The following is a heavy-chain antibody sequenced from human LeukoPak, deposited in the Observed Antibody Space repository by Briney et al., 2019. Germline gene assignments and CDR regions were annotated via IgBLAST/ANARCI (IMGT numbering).Heavy chain of an antibody. Sequence: PSETLSLTCAVSGGSISSSNSYWGWIRQPPGKGLEWIGSIYYSGNTYYNASLKSQVSISIDTSKNQFSLRLTSVTAADTAVYYCARQTGSGLFILPGGQGTLVTVSS. CDR1: GGSISSSNSY. CDR2: IYYSGNT. D-gene: IGHD3/OR15-3a*01. J-gene: IGHJ4*02. CDR3: ARQTGSGLFILP. V-gene: IGHV4-39*01.